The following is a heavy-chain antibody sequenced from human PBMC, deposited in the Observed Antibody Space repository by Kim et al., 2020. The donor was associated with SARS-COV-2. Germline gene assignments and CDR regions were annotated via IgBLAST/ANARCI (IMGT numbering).Heavy chain of an antibody. Sequence: GGSLRLSCAASGFTFSSYGMHWVRQAPGKGLEWVAVIWYDGSNKYYADSVKGRFTISRDNSKNTLYLQMNSLRAEDTAVYYCARYKDLPPHDAPAFDYWGQGTLVTVSS. D-gene: IGHD1-1*01. CDR3: ARYKDLPPHDAPAFDY. CDR2: IWYDGSNK. CDR1: GFTFSSYG. V-gene: IGHV3-33*01. J-gene: IGHJ4*02.